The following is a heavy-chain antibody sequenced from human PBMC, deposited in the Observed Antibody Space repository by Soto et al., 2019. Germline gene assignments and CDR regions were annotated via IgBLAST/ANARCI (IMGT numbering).Heavy chain of an antibody. CDR3: ASNPYRWGDYVGYFDY. J-gene: IGHJ4*02. CDR1: GGTFSSYD. V-gene: IGHV1-69*01. Sequence: QVQLVQSGAEVKKPGSSVKVSCKASGGTFSSYDISWVRQAPGQGLEWMGGIIPIFGTANYAQKFQGRVTITTDESTSTAYMELSSLRSEDTAVYSCASNPYRWGDYVGYFDYWGQGTLVTVSS. CDR2: IIPIFGTA. D-gene: IGHD4-17*01.